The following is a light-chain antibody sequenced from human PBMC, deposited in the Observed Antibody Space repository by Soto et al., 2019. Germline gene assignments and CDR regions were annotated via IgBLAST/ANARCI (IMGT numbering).Light chain of an antibody. Sequence: DIQMTQSPYSLSASVGDRVTITCRASQGIIDYVAWFQQKPGKAPQLLIYAASTLHSGVPSRFSGSGAGTDFSLTLSSLQPEDAATYYCQRYNTAPQTFGPGTKVEIK. V-gene: IGKV1-27*01. J-gene: IGKJ1*01. CDR2: AAS. CDR3: QRYNTAPQT. CDR1: QGIIDY.